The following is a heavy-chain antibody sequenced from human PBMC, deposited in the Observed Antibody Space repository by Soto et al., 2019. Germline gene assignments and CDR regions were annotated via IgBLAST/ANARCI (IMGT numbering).Heavy chain of an antibody. J-gene: IGHJ5*02. CDR1: GGTFSSYA. Sequence: GASVKVSCKASGGTFSSYAISWVRQAPGQGLEWMGGIIPIFGTANYAQKFQGRVTITADESTSTAYMELSSLRSEDTAVYYCARDFYYYDSSGYYWKNWFDPWGQGTLVTVSS. CDR3: ARDFYYYDSSGYYWKNWFDP. V-gene: IGHV1-69*13. CDR2: IIPIFGTA. D-gene: IGHD3-22*01.